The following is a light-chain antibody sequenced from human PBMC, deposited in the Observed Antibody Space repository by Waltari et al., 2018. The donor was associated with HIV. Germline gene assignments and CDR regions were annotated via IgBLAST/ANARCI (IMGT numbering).Light chain of an antibody. Sequence: QSALTQPASVSGSPGQSIVISCTGTSDDVGYYNYVSWYQQHPGKVPKLVIYDVTSRPSWVSNRFSVSKSGNTAALTISGLRADDEADYYCSSYVGSSTSWLFGGGTKLTV. CDR3: SSYVGSSTSWL. J-gene: IGLJ3*02. V-gene: IGLV2-14*03. CDR2: DVT. CDR1: SDDVGYYNY.